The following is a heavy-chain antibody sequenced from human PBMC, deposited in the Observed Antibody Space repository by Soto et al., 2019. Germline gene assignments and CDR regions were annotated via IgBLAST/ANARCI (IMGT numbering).Heavy chain of an antibody. CDR2: IYYSGTT. CDR3: VRGGGLYDY. V-gene: IGHV4-59*01. CDR1: GGSISSYY. Sequence: SETLSLTCTVSGGSISSYYWSWIRQPPGKGLEWIGYIYYSGTTNYNPSLKSRVTISVDTSKNQFSLKLNSVTAADTAVYYCVRGGGLYDYWGQGTLVTVSS. D-gene: IGHD3-10*01. J-gene: IGHJ4*02.